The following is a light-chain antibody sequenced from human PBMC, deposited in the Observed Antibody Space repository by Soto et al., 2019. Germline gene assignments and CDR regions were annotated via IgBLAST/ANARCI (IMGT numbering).Light chain of an antibody. V-gene: IGLV4-69*01. CDR2: VNIDGSH. Sequence: QAVVTQPPSASASLGASVKLTCTLSNGHNNYAIAWHQQQPEKGPRYLMKVNIDGSHIKGDGIPDRFSGSRSGAERYLTISSLQSEDEADYYCQTWGTGIHVVFGGGTKLTVL. CDR3: QTWGTGIHVV. J-gene: IGLJ2*01. CDR1: NGHNNYA.